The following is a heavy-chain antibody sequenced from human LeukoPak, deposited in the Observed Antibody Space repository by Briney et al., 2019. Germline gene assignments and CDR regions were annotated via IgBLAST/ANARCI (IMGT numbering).Heavy chain of an antibody. CDR2: ISGSGGST. J-gene: IGHJ4*02. V-gene: IGHV3-23*01. D-gene: IGHD6-13*01. CDR1: GFTFSSYA. CDR3: ASSPLYSSSWPFDY. Sequence: GGSLRLSCAASGFTFSSYAMSWVRQAPGKGLEWVSAISGSGGSTYYADSVKGRFTISRDNSKNTLYLQMNSLRAEDTAVYYCASSPLYSSSWPFDYWGQGTLVTVSS.